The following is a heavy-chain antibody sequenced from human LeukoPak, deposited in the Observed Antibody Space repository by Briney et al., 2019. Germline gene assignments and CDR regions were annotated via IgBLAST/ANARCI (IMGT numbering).Heavy chain of an antibody. V-gene: IGHV3-23*01. Sequence: PGGSLRLSCAASGFTFSSYGMSWVRQAPGKGLEWVSAISGSGGSTYYADSVKGRFTISRDNSKNTLYLQMNSLRAEDTAVYYCAKGVTEYSSGWTDAFDIWGQGTMVTVSS. CDR2: ISGSGGST. D-gene: IGHD6-19*01. CDR3: AKGVTEYSSGWTDAFDI. J-gene: IGHJ3*02. CDR1: GFTFSSYG.